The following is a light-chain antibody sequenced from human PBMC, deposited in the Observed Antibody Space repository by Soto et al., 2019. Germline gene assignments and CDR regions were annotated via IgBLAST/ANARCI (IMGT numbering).Light chain of an antibody. CDR2: EVS. CDR1: SSDIGGYNY. CDR3: SSHTTSNTQV. J-gene: IGLJ3*02. Sequence: QSALTQPASVSGSPGQSITISCTGTSSDIGGYNYVSWYQQHPGNPPKLMIYEVSNRPSGVSNRFSGSKSGNTASLTISVLHAEDEADYYCSSHTTSNTQVFGGGTKVTVL. V-gene: IGLV2-14*01.